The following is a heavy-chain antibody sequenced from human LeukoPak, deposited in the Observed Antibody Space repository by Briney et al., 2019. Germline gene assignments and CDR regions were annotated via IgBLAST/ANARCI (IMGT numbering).Heavy chain of an antibody. CDR1: GGSFSGYY. V-gene: IGHV4-34*01. J-gene: IGHJ5*02. Sequence: SETLSLTCAVYGGSFSGYYWSWIRQPPGKGLEWIGEINHSGSTNYNPSLKSRVTISVDTSKNQFSLKLSSVTAADTAVYYCSLGYCNGGSCYPSWFDPWGQGTLVTVSS. CDR2: INHSGST. D-gene: IGHD2-15*01. CDR3: SLGYCNGGSCYPSWFDP.